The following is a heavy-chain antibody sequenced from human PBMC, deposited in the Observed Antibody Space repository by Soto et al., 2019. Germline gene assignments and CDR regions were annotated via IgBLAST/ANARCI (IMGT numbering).Heavy chain of an antibody. D-gene: IGHD2-2*02. Sequence: ASVKVSCKASGYTFTGYYMHWVRQAPGQGLEWMGRINPNSGGTNYAQKFQGRVTMTRDTSISTAYMELSRLRSDDTAVYYCARNAVEDCSSTSCYTWDYYYYGMDVWGQGTTVTVSS. CDR3: ARNAVEDCSSTSCYTWDYYYYGMDV. J-gene: IGHJ6*02. V-gene: IGHV1-2*02. CDR1: GYTFTGYY. CDR2: INPNSGGT.